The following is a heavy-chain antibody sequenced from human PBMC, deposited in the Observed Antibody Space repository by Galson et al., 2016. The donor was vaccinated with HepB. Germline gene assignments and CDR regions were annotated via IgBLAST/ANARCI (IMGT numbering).Heavy chain of an antibody. CDR2: IYSGGDT. V-gene: IGHV3-53*01. CDR3: AIENYDLWSGYYFGGFDY. Sequence: SLRLSCAASGLSVSKNYMSWVRQAPGKGLEWVSVIYSGGDTYYADSVQGRFTISRDNSKDMVYLQMNSLRAENPAVYYCAIENYDLWSGYYFGGFDYWGQGSLVTVSS. D-gene: IGHD3-3*01. CDR1: GLSVSKNY. J-gene: IGHJ4*02.